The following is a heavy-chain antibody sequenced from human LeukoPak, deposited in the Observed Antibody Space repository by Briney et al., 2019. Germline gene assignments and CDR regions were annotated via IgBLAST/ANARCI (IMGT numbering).Heavy chain of an antibody. CDR2: ISGSGGST. Sequence: GGSLRLSCAASGFTFSSYAMSWVRQAPGKGLEWVPAISGSGGSTYYADSVKGRFTISRDNSKNTLYLQMNSLRAEDTAVYYCAKDGMYGSGTNWGQGTLVTVSS. J-gene: IGHJ4*02. V-gene: IGHV3-23*01. CDR1: GFTFSSYA. CDR3: AKDGMYGSGTN. D-gene: IGHD3-10*01.